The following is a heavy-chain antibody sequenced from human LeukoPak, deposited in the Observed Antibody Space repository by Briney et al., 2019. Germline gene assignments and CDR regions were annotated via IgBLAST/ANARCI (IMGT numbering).Heavy chain of an antibody. D-gene: IGHD3-16*01. CDR2: IKQDGSEK. CDR3: AREMPFGDSFDY. V-gene: IGHV3-7*01. J-gene: IGHJ4*02. CDR1: GFTLSNYW. Sequence: GGSLRLSCAASGFTLSNYWMSWVRQAPGQGLEWVAKIKQDGSEKYYVDSVKGRFTISRDNAKNSLYLQLNSLRAEDTAVYYCAREMPFGDSFDYWGQGTLVTISS.